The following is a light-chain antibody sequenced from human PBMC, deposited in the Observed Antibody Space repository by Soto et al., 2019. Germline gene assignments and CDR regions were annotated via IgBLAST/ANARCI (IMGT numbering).Light chain of an antibody. CDR2: DAS. CDR1: QSVSSSY. V-gene: IGKV3-20*01. Sequence: EIVLTQSPGTLSLSPGETATLSCRASQSVSSSYLAWYQQKPGQAPRLLIYDASNRATGIPDRFSGSGSGTDFTLTISRLEPEDFAVYHCHQYGSSPGTFGQGTKVDIK. J-gene: IGKJ1*01. CDR3: HQYGSSPGT.